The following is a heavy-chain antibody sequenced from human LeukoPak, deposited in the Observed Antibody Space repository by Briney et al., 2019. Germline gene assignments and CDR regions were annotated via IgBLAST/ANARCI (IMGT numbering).Heavy chain of an antibody. CDR1: GYTFTGYY. J-gene: IGHJ6*02. Sequence: GASVKVSCKASGYTFTGYYMHWVRQAPGQGLEWMGWINPNSGGTNYAQKFQGWVTMTRDTSISTAYMELSRLRSDDTAVYYCARDRRPLSNYDYYYYGMDVWGQGTTVTVSS. V-gene: IGHV1-2*04. D-gene: IGHD4-11*01. CDR2: INPNSGGT. CDR3: ARDRRPLSNYDYYYYGMDV.